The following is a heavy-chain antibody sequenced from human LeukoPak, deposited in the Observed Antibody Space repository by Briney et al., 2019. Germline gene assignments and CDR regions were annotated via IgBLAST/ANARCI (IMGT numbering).Heavy chain of an antibody. J-gene: IGHJ6*02. CDR3: AREDPQTTVPEGMDV. D-gene: IGHD4-17*01. CDR1: GGSISYYY. Sequence: PSEILSLTCTVSGGSISYYYWSWIRQSPGKGLEWIGYIYYSGTTNYNPSLKSRVTISVDTSKNQFSLQLRSVTAADTAVYYCAREDPQTTVPEGMDVWGQGTTVTVSS. CDR2: IYYSGTT. V-gene: IGHV4-59*01.